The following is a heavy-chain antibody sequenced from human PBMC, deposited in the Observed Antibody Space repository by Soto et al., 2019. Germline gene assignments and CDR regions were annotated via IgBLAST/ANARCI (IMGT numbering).Heavy chain of an antibody. CDR1: GYTFTVYY. Sequence: VASVKVACKASGYTFTVYYMHWVRQAPGQGLEWMGWINPNSGGTNYAQKFQGWVTMTRDTSISTAYMELSRLRSDDTAVYYCARARIAAAGITFDYWGQRTLVTVSS. V-gene: IGHV1-2*04. CDR2: INPNSGGT. CDR3: ARARIAAAGITFDY. J-gene: IGHJ4*02. D-gene: IGHD6-13*01.